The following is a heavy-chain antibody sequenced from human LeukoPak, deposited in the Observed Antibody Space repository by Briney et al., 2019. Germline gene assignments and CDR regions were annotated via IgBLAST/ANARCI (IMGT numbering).Heavy chain of an antibody. J-gene: IGHJ5*02. CDR1: GFTFSSYS. V-gene: IGHV3-48*02. D-gene: IGHD3-22*01. Sequence: PGRSLRLSCAASGFTFSSYSMNWVRQAPGKGLEWVSYISTSSNTIHYADSVKGRFTISRDNAKNSLYLQMSSLRDEDTAVYYCARDRGTSGYLPWGQGTLVTVSS. CDR3: ARDRGTSGYLP. CDR2: ISTSSNTI.